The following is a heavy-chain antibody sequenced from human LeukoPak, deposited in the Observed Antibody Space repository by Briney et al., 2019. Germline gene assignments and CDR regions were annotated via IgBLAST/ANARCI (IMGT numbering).Heavy chain of an antibody. J-gene: IGHJ4*02. CDR2: ISYDGSNK. D-gene: IGHD3-3*01. Sequence: GRSLRLSCAASGFTFSSYGMHWVRQAPGKGLERVAVISYDGSNKYYADSVKGRFTISRDNSKNTLYLQMNSLRAEDTAVYYCAKLTIFGVVIDDHWGQGTLVTVSS. V-gene: IGHV3-30*18. CDR3: AKLTIFGVVIDDH. CDR1: GFTFSSYG.